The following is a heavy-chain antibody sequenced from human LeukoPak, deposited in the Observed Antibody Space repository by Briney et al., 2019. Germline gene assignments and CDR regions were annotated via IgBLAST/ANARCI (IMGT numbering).Heavy chain of an antibody. D-gene: IGHD3-9*01. CDR3: ARESRYYDILTGYYIGYFDY. V-gene: IGHV4-39*07. Sequence: SETLSLTCTVSGGSIRSSYYYWGWIRQPPGKGLEWIGSIYDSGSTYYNPSLKSRVTISVDTSKNQFSLKLGSVTAADTAVYYCARESRYYDILTGYYIGYFDYWSQGTLVTVSS. CDR1: GGSIRSSYYY. J-gene: IGHJ4*02. CDR2: IYDSGST.